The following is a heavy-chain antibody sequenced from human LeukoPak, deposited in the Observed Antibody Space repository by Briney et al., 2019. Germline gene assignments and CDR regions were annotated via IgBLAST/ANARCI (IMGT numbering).Heavy chain of an antibody. CDR2: ISGTSTYI. J-gene: IGHJ4*02. V-gene: IGHV3-21*01. Sequence: GGSLRLSCAASGFTFSSYSMNWVRQTPKKGLDWVSYISGTSTYIYYADSVKGRFTISRDNAKNSLYLQMNSLRAEDTAVYYCASGIAVAVNYWGQGTLVTVSS. CDR3: ASGIAVAVNY. D-gene: IGHD6-19*01. CDR1: GFTFSSYS.